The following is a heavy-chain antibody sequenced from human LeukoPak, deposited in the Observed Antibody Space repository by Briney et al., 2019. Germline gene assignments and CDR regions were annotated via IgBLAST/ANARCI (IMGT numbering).Heavy chain of an antibody. J-gene: IGHJ4*02. CDR3: ARGPPNWGMVGY. CDR1: GYTFTSFD. V-gene: IGHV1-8*01. D-gene: IGHD7-27*01. CDR2: MKSNNGHT. Sequence: ASVKVSCKASGYTFTSFDFNWVRQATGQGLEWMGWMKSNNGHTGYAQKFQGRVTMTRDTSISTAYMELSSLTFEDTAVYYCARGPPNWGMVGYWGQGTLVTVSP.